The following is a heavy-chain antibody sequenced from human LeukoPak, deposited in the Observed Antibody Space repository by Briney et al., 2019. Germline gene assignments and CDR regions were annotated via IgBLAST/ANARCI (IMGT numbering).Heavy chain of an antibody. Sequence: ASVKVSCKVSGYTLTELSMHWVRQAPGKGLEWMGGFDPEDGETIYAQKFQGRVTMTEDTSTDTAYMELSSLRSEDMAVYYCATDQGEGTRLFDYWGQGTLVTVSS. D-gene: IGHD2-2*01. V-gene: IGHV1-24*01. J-gene: IGHJ4*02. CDR3: ATDQGEGTRLFDY. CDR1: GYTLTELS. CDR2: FDPEDGET.